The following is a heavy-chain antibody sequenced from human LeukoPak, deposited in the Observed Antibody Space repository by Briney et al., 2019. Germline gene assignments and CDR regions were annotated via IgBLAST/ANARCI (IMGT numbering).Heavy chain of an antibody. J-gene: IGHJ4*02. CDR2: ISSSGGST. CDR1: GFTFSSYA. D-gene: IGHD3-10*01. V-gene: IGHV3-23*01. Sequence: GGSLRLSCAASGFTFSSYAMRWVRQAPGKGLEWVSTISSSGGSTYYADSVKGRFTVSRDNSKNTLYLQMNSLRAEDTAIYYFVKGGSPYYFDHWGQGTLVTVSS. CDR3: VKGGSPYYFDH.